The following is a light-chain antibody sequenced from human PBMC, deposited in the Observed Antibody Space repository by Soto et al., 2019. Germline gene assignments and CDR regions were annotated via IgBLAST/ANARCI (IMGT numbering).Light chain of an antibody. CDR2: GAS. V-gene: IGKV1-27*01. Sequence: DIQMTQSPSSLSASVGDRVTITCRASQAINNYVAWYQQRPGQVPNLLIYGASTLQSGGPIRFSGSGSGTDLTLTISSLQPEDVAVYYCQRYNSAPRTFGQGTKVEIK. J-gene: IGKJ1*01. CDR1: QAINNY. CDR3: QRYNSAPRT.